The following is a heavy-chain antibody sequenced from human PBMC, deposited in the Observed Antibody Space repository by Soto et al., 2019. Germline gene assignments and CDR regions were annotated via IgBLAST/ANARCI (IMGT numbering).Heavy chain of an antibody. J-gene: IGHJ4*02. Sequence: EVQLLESGGGLVQPGGSLRLSCAASGFTFSSYAMSWVRQAPGKGLEWVSAISGSGGSTYYADSVKGRFTISRDNSKNTLYLQMNSLRAEDTAVYYCRVNSGYDVDAYFDYWGQGTLVTVSS. CDR3: RVNSGYDVDAYFDY. V-gene: IGHV3-23*01. CDR1: GFTFSSYA. CDR2: ISGSGGST. D-gene: IGHD5-12*01.